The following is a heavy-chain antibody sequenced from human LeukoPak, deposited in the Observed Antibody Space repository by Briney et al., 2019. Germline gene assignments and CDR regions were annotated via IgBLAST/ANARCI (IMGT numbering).Heavy chain of an antibody. CDR2: ISSSGNYI. J-gene: IGHJ4*02. D-gene: IGHD4-17*01. V-gene: IGHV3-21*01. Sequence: GGSLRLSCTTSGFTFSPYTMHWVRQAPGKGLEWVSSISSSGNYIYYADSIKGRFTISRDNANNSLYLQMNSLRAEDTAVYYCARAGGSHGDLDYWGQGTLVTVSS. CDR3: ARAGGSHGDLDY. CDR1: GFTFSPYT.